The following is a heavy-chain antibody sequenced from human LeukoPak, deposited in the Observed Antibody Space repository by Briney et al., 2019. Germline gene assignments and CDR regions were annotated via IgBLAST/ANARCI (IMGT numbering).Heavy chain of an antibody. Sequence: SETLSLTCTVSGGSISSSSYYWGWIRQPPGKGLEWIGSIYYSGSTHYNPSLKSRVTISVDTSKNQFSLKLSSVTAADTAVYYCAREPVDTAMVLFDYWGQGTLVTVSS. CDR1: GGSISSSSYY. CDR2: IYYSGST. J-gene: IGHJ4*02. V-gene: IGHV4-39*02. D-gene: IGHD5-18*01. CDR3: AREPVDTAMVLFDY.